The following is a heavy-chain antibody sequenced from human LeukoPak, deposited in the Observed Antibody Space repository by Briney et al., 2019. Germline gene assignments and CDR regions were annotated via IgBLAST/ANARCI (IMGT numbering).Heavy chain of an antibody. V-gene: IGHV3-48*03. CDR1: GFTFRNYE. Sequence: GGSLRLSCAGSGFTFRNYEMSWVRQAPGKGLEWVSHISRDGSTVYYRDSVKGRFTISRDNAKNSLYLQMNSLRDEDTAVYYCARESSGVLGFDYWGQGTLVTVSS. CDR3: ARESSGVLGFDY. J-gene: IGHJ4*02. CDR2: ISRDGSTV. D-gene: IGHD3-10*01.